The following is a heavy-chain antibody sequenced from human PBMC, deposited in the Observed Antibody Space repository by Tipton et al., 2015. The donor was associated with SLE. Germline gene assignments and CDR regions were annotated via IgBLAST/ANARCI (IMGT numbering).Heavy chain of an antibody. V-gene: IGHV1-18*01. CDR1: GYTFTSYG. D-gene: IGHD5-18*01. CDR3: ARVRVDTAMGVFDF. J-gene: IGHJ4*02. CDR2: ISAYNGNT. Sequence: QSGAEVKKPGASVKVSCKASGYTFTSYGIHWVRQAPGQGLEWMGWISAYNGNTNYAQKLQGRVTMTSDTSTSTAYMELRSLRSDDTAIYYCARVRVDTAMGVFDFWGQGTLVTVSS.